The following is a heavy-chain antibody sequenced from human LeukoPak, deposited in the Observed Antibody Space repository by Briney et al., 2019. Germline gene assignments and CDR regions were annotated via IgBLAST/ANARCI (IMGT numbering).Heavy chain of an antibody. CDR2: ISAYNGNT. CDR1: VYIFTNYG. J-gene: IGHJ4*02. V-gene: IGHV1-18*01. Sequence: ASVTLSCNAAVYIFTNYGISWVRQAPGQGLELMGWISAYNGNTNYAQKLHDRVTMTTDTFTSTAYMELRSLRYDETAVYYCARPDIAVAGTSSFDYWGQGTLVTVSS. CDR3: ARPDIAVAGTSSFDY. D-gene: IGHD6-19*01.